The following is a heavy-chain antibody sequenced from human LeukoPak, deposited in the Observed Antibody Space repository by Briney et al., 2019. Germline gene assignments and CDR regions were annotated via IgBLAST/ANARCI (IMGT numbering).Heavy chain of an antibody. J-gene: IGHJ4*02. CDR1: GFTFDDYA. D-gene: IGHD2-15*01. V-gene: IGHV3-9*01. Sequence: PGRSLRLSCAASGFTFDDYAMHWVRQAPGKGLEWVSAISGSGGSTYYADSVKGRFTISRDNARNSLYLQMNSLRAEDTALYYCARGYCSGGSCAHVLDYWGQGTLVTVSS. CDR3: ARGYCSGGSCAHVLDY. CDR2: ISGSGGST.